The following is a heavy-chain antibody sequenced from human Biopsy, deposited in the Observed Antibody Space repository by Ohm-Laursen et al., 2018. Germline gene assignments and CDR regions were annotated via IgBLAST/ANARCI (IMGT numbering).Heavy chain of an antibody. J-gene: IGHJ5*02. V-gene: IGHV4-31*01. CDR2: IFNSANT. CDR3: ARGDYFDSNGYFWFDP. D-gene: IGHD3-22*01. CDR1: GGSISSGGSY. Sequence: SQTLSLTCTVSGGSISSGGSYWSWIRPRPGKGLEGIGYIFNSANTYYNPSLKNLITISGDTSKNQFSLKLNSVTAAGTAVYYCARGDYFDSNGYFWFDPWGQGTLVTVSS.